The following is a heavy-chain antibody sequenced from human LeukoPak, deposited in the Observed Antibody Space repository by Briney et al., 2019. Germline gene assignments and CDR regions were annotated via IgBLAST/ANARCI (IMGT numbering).Heavy chain of an antibody. Sequence: PGGSLRLSCAASGFTFSGSAMHWVRQASGKGLEWVGRIRSKANSYATAYAASVKGRFTISRDDSKNTAYLQMNSLKTEDTAVYYCTSEQYSSRHAFDIWGQGTTVTVSS. J-gene: IGHJ3*02. CDR3: TSEQYSSRHAFDI. V-gene: IGHV3-73*01. CDR1: GFTFSGSA. CDR2: IRSKANSYAT. D-gene: IGHD6-13*01.